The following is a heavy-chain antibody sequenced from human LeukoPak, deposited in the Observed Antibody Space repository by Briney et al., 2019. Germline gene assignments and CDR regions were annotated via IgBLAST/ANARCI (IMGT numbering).Heavy chain of an antibody. CDR1: GFTFSSSW. J-gene: IGHJ3*02. CDR3: ARGALGMSGRIVDAFDI. Sequence: GGSLRLSCAASGFTFSSSWMHWVCQAPEKGLEWVADIKCDGSEKYYVDSVKGRLTISRDNAKNSLYLQMNSLRAEDTAVYYCARGALGMSGRIVDAFDIWGQGTRVTVSS. D-gene: IGHD1-14*01. CDR2: IKCDGSEK. V-gene: IGHV3-52*01.